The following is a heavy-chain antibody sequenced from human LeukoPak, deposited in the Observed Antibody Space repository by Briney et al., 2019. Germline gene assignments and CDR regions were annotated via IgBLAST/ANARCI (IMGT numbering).Heavy chain of an antibody. J-gene: IGHJ3*02. CDR1: GITFSSYA. CDR2: ISGSGGST. CDR3: AKDIRSYGDYGPRAFDI. V-gene: IGHV3-23*01. Sequence: GGSLRLSCAASGITFSSYAMSWVRQAPGKGLEWVSAISGSGGSTYYADSVKGRFTISRDNSKNTLYLQMNSLRAEDTAVYYCAKDIRSYGDYGPRAFDIWGQGTMVTVSS. D-gene: IGHD4-17*01.